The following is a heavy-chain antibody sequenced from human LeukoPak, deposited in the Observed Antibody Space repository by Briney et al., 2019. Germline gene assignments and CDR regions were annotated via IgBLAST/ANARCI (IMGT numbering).Heavy chain of an antibody. J-gene: IGHJ4*02. D-gene: IGHD3-10*01. V-gene: IGHV5-51*01. Sequence: GESLRISCKGSGYSFPNYWIGWVRQMPGEGLEWMGIIYPGDSDTRYSPSFQGQVTISADKSISTAYLQWSSLKASDSAIYYCARRRGSQYYYGSGFDYWGQGTLVTVSS. CDR2: IYPGDSDT. CDR3: ARRRGSQYYYGSGFDY. CDR1: GYSFPNYW.